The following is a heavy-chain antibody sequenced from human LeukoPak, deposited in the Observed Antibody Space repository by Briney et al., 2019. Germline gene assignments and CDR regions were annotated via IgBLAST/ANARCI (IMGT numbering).Heavy chain of an antibody. Sequence: PGGSLRLSCAASGFTFSSYWMYWVRQAPGKGLVWVSLINTDGTSTNYAGSVKGRFTISRDNAKNTVYLQMNSLRAEDTAVYYCATGSIQRFDYWGQGTLVTVSS. D-gene: IGHD3-3*02. V-gene: IGHV3-74*01. J-gene: IGHJ4*02. CDR3: ATGSIQRFDY. CDR1: GFTFSSYW. CDR2: INTDGTST.